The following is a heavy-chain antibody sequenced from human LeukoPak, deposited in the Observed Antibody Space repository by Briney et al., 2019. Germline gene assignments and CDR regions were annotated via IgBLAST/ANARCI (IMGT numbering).Heavy chain of an antibody. J-gene: IGHJ4*02. Sequence: PGGSLRLSCAASGFTFSSYAMSWVRQAPGKGLEWVSVMSSGGYSEYYSDSVKGRFTISRDNSKNKLYLQMNSLRAEDTALYYCAKGGSWYRPTFFDYWGQRTLVTVSS. V-gene: IGHV3-23*01. CDR2: MSSGGYSE. CDR1: GFTFSSYA. D-gene: IGHD6-13*01. CDR3: AKGGSWYRPTFFDY.